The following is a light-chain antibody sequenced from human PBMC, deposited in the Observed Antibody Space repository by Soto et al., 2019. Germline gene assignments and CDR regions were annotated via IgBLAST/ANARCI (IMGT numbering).Light chain of an antibody. CDR1: QNIGTS. J-gene: IGKJ5*01. Sequence: EIVLTQSRATLSLSPGERATLSCRAGQNIGTSLVWSRQKPGQSPRLLIYDASHRATGVPARFSGSGSGTDFTLTISSLEPEDFAVYYCQQRSVWPITFGQGTRLEIK. CDR3: QQRSVWPIT. V-gene: IGKV3-11*01. CDR2: DAS.